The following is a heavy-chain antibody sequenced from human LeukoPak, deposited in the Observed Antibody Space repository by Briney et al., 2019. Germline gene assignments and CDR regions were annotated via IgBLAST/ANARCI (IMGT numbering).Heavy chain of an antibody. CDR1: GFTFSSYA. CDR2: FSGSGGST. CDR3: ARGGVVGATGFDY. J-gene: IGHJ4*02. D-gene: IGHD1-26*01. V-gene: IGHV3-23*01. Sequence: GGSLRLSCAASGFTFSSYAMSWVRQAPGKGLECISGFSGSGGSTYYADSVKGRFTISRDNSKNTLYLQMNSLRAEDTAVYYCARGGVVGATGFDYWGQGTLVTVSS.